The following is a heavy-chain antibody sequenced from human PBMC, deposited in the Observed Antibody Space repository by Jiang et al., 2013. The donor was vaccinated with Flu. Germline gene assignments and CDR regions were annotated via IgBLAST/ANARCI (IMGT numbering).Heavy chain of an antibody. CDR2: SILMTLIP. D-gene: IGHD1-26*01. CDR1: GYNFTNYW. CDR3: ARHRSESLSKVDFEN. Sequence: AEVKXPGESLRISCKGSGYNFTNYWIDWVRQMPGKAWSGWGSSILMTLIPDIVRPSKGQVTISADKAITTAYLQWNSLKATDTAIYYCARHRSESLSKVDFENWGQGTLVTVAS. J-gene: IGHJ4*02. V-gene: IGHV5-51*01.